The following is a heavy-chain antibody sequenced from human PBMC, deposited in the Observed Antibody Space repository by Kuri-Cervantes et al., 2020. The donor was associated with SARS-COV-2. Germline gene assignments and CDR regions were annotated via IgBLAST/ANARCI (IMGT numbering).Heavy chain of an antibody. J-gene: IGHJ4*02. CDR1: NFTFSTYT. D-gene: IGHD3-3*01. CDR2: IYYSGST. CDR3: ARQRGGFLVWLLYYDY. Sequence: GSLRLSCAASNFTFSTYTLHWVRQPPGKGLEWIGSIYYSGSTYYNPSLKSRVTISADTSKNQFSLKLSSVTAADTAVYYCARQRGGFLVWLLYYDYWGKGALVTVSS. V-gene: IGHV4-39*01.